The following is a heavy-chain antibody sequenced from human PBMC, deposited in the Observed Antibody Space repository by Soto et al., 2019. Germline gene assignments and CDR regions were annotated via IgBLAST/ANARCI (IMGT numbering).Heavy chain of an antibody. CDR3: AREGYDSSGYPLGY. CDR2: INTGNGNT. V-gene: IGHV1-3*04. J-gene: IGHJ4*02. D-gene: IGHD3-22*01. CDR1: GYTFTGNA. Sequence: QVQLVQSGAEVEKPGASVKVSCKASGYTFTGNAMHWVRQAPGQRLEWMGWINTGNGNTKYSQKFKGRVTITRDTSATTTYRQLSSLRSEDTAVYYCAREGYDSSGYPLGYWGQGTLVTGSS.